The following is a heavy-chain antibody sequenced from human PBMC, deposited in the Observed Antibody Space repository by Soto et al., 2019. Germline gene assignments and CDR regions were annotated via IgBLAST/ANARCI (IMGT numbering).Heavy chain of an antibody. V-gene: IGHV4-39*07. Sequence: PSETLSLTCTVSGGSISSSSYYWGWIRQPPGKGLEWIGSIYYSGSTYYNPSLKSRVTISVDTSKNQFSLKLSSVTAADTAVYYCAREADCSGGSCYSGINYYYYYMDVWGKGTTVTVSS. CDR2: IYYSGST. CDR3: AREADCSGGSCYSGINYYYYYMDV. CDR1: GGSISSSSYY. J-gene: IGHJ6*03. D-gene: IGHD2-15*01.